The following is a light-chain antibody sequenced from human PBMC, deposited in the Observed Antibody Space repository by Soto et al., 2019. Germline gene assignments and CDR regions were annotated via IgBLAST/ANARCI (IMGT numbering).Light chain of an antibody. J-gene: IGKJ1*01. V-gene: IGKV3-20*01. CDR1: QSVSSTS. CDR3: QQYGRSPLT. Sequence: EVVLTQSPGTLSLSPGERATLSCRASQSVSSTSLAWYQQKPGQAPRLLIYAASSMATGIPDRFSGSGSGTDFTLTMSRLEPEDLAVYYCQQYGRSPLTFGQGTKVEIK. CDR2: AAS.